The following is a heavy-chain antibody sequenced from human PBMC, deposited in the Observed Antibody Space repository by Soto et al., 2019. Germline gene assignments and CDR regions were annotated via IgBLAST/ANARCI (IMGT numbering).Heavy chain of an antibody. D-gene: IGHD6-19*01. Sequence: QVQLVESGGGVVQPGGSLSLSCAATGFTFSDYGFHWVRQAPGKGLEWVSVTSYGGSDTYYADSVKGRFTISSHNSKHTLFLQMNLLRAEDRAVYFCEKDWGRFIATRGWYAMDSWGQGTLVTVSS. CDR2: TSYGGSDT. V-gene: IGHV3-30*18. CDR3: EKDWGRFIATRGWYAMDS. J-gene: IGHJ5*01. CDR1: GFTFSDYG.